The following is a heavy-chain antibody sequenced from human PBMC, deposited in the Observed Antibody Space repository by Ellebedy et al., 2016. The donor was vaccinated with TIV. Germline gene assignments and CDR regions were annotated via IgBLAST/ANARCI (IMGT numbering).Heavy chain of an antibody. Sequence: MPSETLSLTCTVSGGSISSSSYYWGWLRQPPGKGLEWIGSISYSGNTYYNPSLKSRVTTSVDTSRNQFSLKLRSVTAADTAVYYCARHAKQWLDTHNWFDPWGQGTLVTVSS. CDR2: ISYSGNT. CDR1: GGSISSSSYY. V-gene: IGHV4-39*01. CDR3: ARHAKQWLDTHNWFDP. D-gene: IGHD6-19*01. J-gene: IGHJ5*02.